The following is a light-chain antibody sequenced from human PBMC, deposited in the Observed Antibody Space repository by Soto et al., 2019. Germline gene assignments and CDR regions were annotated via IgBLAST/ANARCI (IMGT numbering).Light chain of an antibody. CDR2: AAS. Sequence: DMQMTHSPSSLSASVGDRVPITCRASQSTSSHLNWYQQKPGNAPKLLIYAASSLQSGVPSRFSGSGSGTDFTLTISSLQPEDFATYYFQQSYSTPYTFGQGTKLEIK. CDR3: QQSYSTPYT. J-gene: IGKJ2*01. V-gene: IGKV1-39*01. CDR1: QSTSSH.